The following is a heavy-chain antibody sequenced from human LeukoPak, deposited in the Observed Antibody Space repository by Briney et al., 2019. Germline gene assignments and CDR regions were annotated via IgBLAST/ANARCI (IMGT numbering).Heavy chain of an antibody. CDR1: GGSFSGYY. D-gene: IGHD3-10*01. CDR3: ARDLGVLLWFGELRSSFDY. V-gene: IGHV4-34*01. J-gene: IGHJ4*02. CDR2: INHSGST. Sequence: SETLSLTCAVYGGSFSGYYWSWIRQPPGKGLEWIGEINHSGSTNYNPSLKSRVTISVDTSKNQFSLKLSSVTAADTAVYYCARDLGVLLWFGELRSSFDYWGQGTLVTVSS.